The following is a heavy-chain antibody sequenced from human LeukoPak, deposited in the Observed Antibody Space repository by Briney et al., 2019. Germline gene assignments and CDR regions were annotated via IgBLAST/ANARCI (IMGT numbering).Heavy chain of an antibody. CDR2: IYYSGSS. CDR1: GGSISSGGYS. V-gene: IGHV4-30-4*07. J-gene: IGHJ4*02. D-gene: IGHD6-13*01. CDR3: ARGGSSSWTTNFDFDY. Sequence: SETLSLTCAVSGGSISSGGYSWSSIRPPPGKGLEWIGYIYYSGSSFYNPSLMSRFTISVDRSKNQFSLKLSSVTAADTAVYYCARGGSSSWTTNFDFDYWGQGTLVTVSS.